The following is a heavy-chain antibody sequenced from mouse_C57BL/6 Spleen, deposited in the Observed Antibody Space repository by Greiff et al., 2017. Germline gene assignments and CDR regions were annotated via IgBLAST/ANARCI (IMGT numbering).Heavy chain of an antibody. V-gene: IGHV1-50*01. CDR1: GYTFTSYW. Sequence: VQLQQPGAELVKPGASVKLSCKASGYTFTSYWMQWVKQRPGQGLEWIGEIDPSDSYTNYNQKFKGKATLTVDTSSSTAYMQLSSLTSEDSAVYYCARRGNHGDYRGQGTTLTVSS. J-gene: IGHJ2*01. D-gene: IGHD2-1*01. CDR3: ARRGNHGDY. CDR2: IDPSDSYT.